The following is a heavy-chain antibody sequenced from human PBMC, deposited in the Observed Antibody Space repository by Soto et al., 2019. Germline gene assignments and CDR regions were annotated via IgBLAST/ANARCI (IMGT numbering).Heavy chain of an antibody. CDR1: GGSISSSSYY. V-gene: IGHV4-39*07. CDR3: ARLFDGDYANLSYYYYYMDV. J-gene: IGHJ6*03. D-gene: IGHD4-17*01. CDR2: IYYSGST. Sequence: SETLSLTCTVSGGSISSSSYYWGWIRQPPGKGLEWIGCIYYSGSTYYNPSLKSRVTISVDTSKNQFSLKLSSVTAADTAVYYCARLFDGDYANLSYYYYYMDVWVRGTTVTVS.